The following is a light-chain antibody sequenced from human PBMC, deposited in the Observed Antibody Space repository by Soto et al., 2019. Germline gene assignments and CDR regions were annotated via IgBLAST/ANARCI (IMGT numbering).Light chain of an antibody. V-gene: IGKV3D-20*01. CDR2: DAS. Sequence: EIVLTQSPATLSLSPGERATLSCGARQSVSSSYLAWYQQKPGLAPRLLIYDASSRATGIPDRFSGSGSGTHFTLTISRLSPEDFAVSYCHQYGSSPYTFGHGTKLPIK. CDR3: HQYGSSPYT. CDR1: QSVSSSY. J-gene: IGKJ2*01.